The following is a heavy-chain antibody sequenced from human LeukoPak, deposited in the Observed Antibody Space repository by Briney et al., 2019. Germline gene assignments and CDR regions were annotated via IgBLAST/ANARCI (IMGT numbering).Heavy chain of an antibody. V-gene: IGHV3-48*01. Sequence: GGSLRLSCAASGFTFSSYSMNWVRQAPGKGLEWVSYISSSSSTIYYAGSVKGRFTISRENAKNSLYLQMNSLRAEDTAVYYCARWRKRAYYYGSGSYGLDYWGQGTLVTVSS. CDR1: GFTFSSYS. J-gene: IGHJ4*02. CDR2: ISSSSSTI. CDR3: ARWRKRAYYYGSGSYGLDY. D-gene: IGHD3-10*01.